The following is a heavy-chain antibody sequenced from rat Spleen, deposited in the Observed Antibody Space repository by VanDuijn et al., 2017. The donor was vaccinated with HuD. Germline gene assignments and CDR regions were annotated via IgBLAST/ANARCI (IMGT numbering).Heavy chain of an antibody. D-gene: IGHD4-6*01. V-gene: IGHV5-31*01. CDR2: ITNTGGST. J-gene: IGHJ2*01. CDR3: TRHWGY. CDR1: GFIFNNYW. Sequence: EVQLVESGGGLVQPGRSLKLSCVASGFIFNNYWMTWIRQAPGKGLEWVASITNTGGSTYNPDSVKGRFTISRDNAKSTLYLQMNSLRSEDTATYYCTRHWGYWGQGVMVTVSS.